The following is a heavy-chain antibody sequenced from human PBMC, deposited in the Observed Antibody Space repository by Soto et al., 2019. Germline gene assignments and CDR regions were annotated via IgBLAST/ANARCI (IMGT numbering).Heavy chain of an antibody. CDR2: ISYIGST. CDR1: GGSISGYY. V-gene: IGHV4-59*01. J-gene: IGHJ4*02. D-gene: IGHD4-17*01. Sequence: TSETLSLTCTVSGGSISGYYWSWIRQPPGKGLDWLGYISYIGSTNYNPSLKSRVTILVDMSKNQFSLKLSSVTAADTAVYYCARDSYYGDFFDSWGQGTLVTVSS. CDR3: ARDSYYGDFFDS.